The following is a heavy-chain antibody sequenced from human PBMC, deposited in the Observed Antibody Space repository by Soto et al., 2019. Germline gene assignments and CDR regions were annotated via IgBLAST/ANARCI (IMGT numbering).Heavy chain of an antibody. J-gene: IGHJ4*02. V-gene: IGHV4-59*01. CDR3: AREGRDSGLGY. Sequence: WTGLEWIGYIYYSGSTNYNPSLKSRVTISVDTSKNQFSLKLSSVTAADTAVYYCAREGRDSGLGYWGQGTLVTVSS. CDR2: IYYSGST.